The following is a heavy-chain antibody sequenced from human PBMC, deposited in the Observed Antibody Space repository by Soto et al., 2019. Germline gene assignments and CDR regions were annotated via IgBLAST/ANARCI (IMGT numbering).Heavy chain of an antibody. D-gene: IGHD3-3*01. Sequence: GGPRLSRAAPWFTFFSYSLRWGPPAPGKGLGWVSAISGRGGSTYYADSVKGRFTISRDNSKNTLYLQMNSLRAEDTAVYYCAKEDYDFLYYMDVWGKGTTVTVSS. CDR3: AKEDYDFLYYMDV. CDR1: WFTFFSYS. V-gene: IGHV3-23*01. CDR2: ISGRGGST. J-gene: IGHJ6*03.